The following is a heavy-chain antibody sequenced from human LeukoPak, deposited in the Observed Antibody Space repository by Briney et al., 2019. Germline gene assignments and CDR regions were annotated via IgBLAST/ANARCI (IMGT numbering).Heavy chain of an antibody. V-gene: IGHV3-7*01. CDR3: ARDPSRGYSYGYADY. D-gene: IGHD5-18*01. Sequence: GGSLRLSCAASGFSFSTYWMNWVRQPPGKGLEWVANVMRDGSEKYYVDSVKGRFTISRDNAKNSLYLQMNSLRAEDTAVYYCARDPSRGYSYGYADYWGQGSLVIVSS. CDR1: GFSFSTYW. CDR2: VMRDGSEK. J-gene: IGHJ4*02.